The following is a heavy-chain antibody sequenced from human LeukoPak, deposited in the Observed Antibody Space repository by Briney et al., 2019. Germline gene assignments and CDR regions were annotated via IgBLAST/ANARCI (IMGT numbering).Heavy chain of an antibody. CDR3: ARDSAVTPGSFDY. CDR1: GFTFSSYS. V-gene: IGHV3-48*01. D-gene: IGHD4-17*01. CDR2: ISSSSSTI. J-gene: IGHJ4*02. Sequence: PGGSLRLSCSASGFTFSSYSMNWVRQAPGKGLEWVSYISSSSSTIYYADSVRGRFTISRDNAKNSLYLQMNSLRAEDTAVYYCARDSAVTPGSFDYWGQGTLVTVSS.